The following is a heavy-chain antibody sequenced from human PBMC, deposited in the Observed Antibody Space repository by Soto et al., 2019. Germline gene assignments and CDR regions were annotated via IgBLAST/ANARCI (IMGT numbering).Heavy chain of an antibody. CDR3: ARDGGYATVDC. V-gene: IGHV4-4*02. D-gene: IGHD2-15*01. J-gene: IGHJ4*02. CDR2: IYHSGAT. Sequence: SETLSLTCAVSGGSISSSNWWSWVRQPPGKGLEWIGEIYHSGATYYNPSLESRVTMSVDTSKNQFSLRLSSVTAADTAVYYCARDGGYATVDCWGQGTLVTVSS. CDR1: GGSISSSNW.